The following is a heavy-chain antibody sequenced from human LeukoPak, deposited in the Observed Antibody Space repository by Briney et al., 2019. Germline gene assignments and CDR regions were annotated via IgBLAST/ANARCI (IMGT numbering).Heavy chain of an antibody. J-gene: IGHJ5*02. CDR1: GFTFSSYW. Sequence: GGSLRLSCVVSGFTFSSYWMHWVRQAPGKGLVWVSRINSVGSSIRYADSVKGRFTISRDNAKNTLYLQMNSLRAEDTAVYYCARVNDILTGYYLGGAFDPWGQGTLVTVSS. CDR2: INSVGSSI. CDR3: ARVNDILTGYYLGGAFDP. D-gene: IGHD3-9*01. V-gene: IGHV3-74*01.